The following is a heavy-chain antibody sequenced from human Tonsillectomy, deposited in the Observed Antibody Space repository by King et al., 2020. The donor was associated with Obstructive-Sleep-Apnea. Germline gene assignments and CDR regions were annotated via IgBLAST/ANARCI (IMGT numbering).Heavy chain of an antibody. CDR2: IKQDGSEK. V-gene: IGHV3-7*01. J-gene: IGHJ3*02. CDR1: GFTFSSYW. CDR3: ARPGGRWLQLGGAFDI. D-gene: IGHD5-24*01. Sequence: VQLVESGGGLVQPGGSLRLSCAASGFTFSSYWMSWVRQAPGKGLEWVANIKQDGSEKYYVDSVKGRFTISRDNAKNSLYQQMNSLRAEDTAVYYCARPGGRWLQLGGAFDIWGQGTMVTVSS.